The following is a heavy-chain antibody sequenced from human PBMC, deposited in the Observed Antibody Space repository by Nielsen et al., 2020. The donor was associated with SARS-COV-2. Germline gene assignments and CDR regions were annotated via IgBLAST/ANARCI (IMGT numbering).Heavy chain of an antibody. V-gene: IGHV4-30-4*01. D-gene: IGHD2-8*01. CDR2: IYYSGSS. J-gene: IGHJ4*02. Sequence: WIRQPPGKGLEWIGYIYYSGSSYYNPSLKSRVNITVDPSKSQFSLKLSSVTAADTAVYYCARDRRNGFDYWGQGTLVTVSS. CDR3: ARDRRNGFDY.